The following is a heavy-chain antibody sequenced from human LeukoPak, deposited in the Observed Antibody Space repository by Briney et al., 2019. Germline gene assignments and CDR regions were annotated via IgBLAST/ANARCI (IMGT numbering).Heavy chain of an antibody. CDR3: ARGGYSSSLYDY. Sequence: ASVKVSCKTSGYTFTAYYMHWVRQAPGQGLEWIGWIYPINPNSDDIHHAQKFTGRVAMSGDTSISTAYVELSSLRADDTAVYYCARGGYSSSLYDYWGQGTLVTVSS. V-gene: IGHV1-2*02. CDR2: IYPINPNSDDI. J-gene: IGHJ4*02. CDR1: GYTFTAYY. D-gene: IGHD6-13*01.